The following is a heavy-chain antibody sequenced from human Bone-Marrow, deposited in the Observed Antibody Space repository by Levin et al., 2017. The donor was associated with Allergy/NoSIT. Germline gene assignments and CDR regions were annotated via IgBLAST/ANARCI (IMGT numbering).Heavy chain of an antibody. Sequence: GGSLRLSCAASGFTFSSYSMNWVRQAPGKGLEWVSSISSSSSYIYYADSVKGRFTISRDNAKNSLYLQMNSLRAEDTAVYYCARDDRAAGPRGPVDYWGQGTLVTVSS. D-gene: IGHD3-10*01. CDR1: GFTFSSYS. J-gene: IGHJ4*02. CDR3: ARDDRAAGPRGPVDY. CDR2: ISSSSSYI. V-gene: IGHV3-21*01.